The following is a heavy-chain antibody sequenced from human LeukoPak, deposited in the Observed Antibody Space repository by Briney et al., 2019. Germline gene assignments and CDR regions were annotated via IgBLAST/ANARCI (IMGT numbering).Heavy chain of an antibody. CDR2: TRKKTNSYTT. J-gene: IGHJ4*02. V-gene: IGHV3-72*01. D-gene: IGHD1-26*01. CDR3: TRVVLVGTTYSYFDY. CDR1: GLTFSDHY. Sequence: GGSLRLSCAASGLTFSDHYMDWVRQAPGKGLEWVGRTRKKTNSYTTGYAASVKGRFTISRDDSKNSLYLQMNSLKAEDTAVYYCTRVVLVGTTYSYFDYWGQGTLVTVSS.